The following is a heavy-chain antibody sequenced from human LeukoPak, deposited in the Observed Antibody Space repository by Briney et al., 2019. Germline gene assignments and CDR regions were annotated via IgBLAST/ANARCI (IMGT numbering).Heavy chain of an antibody. CDR2: IYSGGST. D-gene: IGHD5-24*01. V-gene: IGHV3-53*01. J-gene: IGHJ4*02. Sequence: GGSLRLSCAASGFTVSSNYMSWVRQAPGKGLEWVSVIYSGGSTYYADSVKGRFTISRDNSKNTLYLQMNSLRAEDTAVYYRARDRDGYNFFDYWGQGTLVTVSS. CDR1: GFTVSSNY. CDR3: ARDRDGYNFFDY.